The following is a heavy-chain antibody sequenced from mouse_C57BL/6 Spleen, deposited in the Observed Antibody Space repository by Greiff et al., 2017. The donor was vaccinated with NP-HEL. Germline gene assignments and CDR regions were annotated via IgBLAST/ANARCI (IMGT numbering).Heavy chain of an antibody. D-gene: IGHD2-2*01. CDR1: GYTFTSYW. J-gene: IGHJ4*01. CDR3: ARYGGYDVDYAMDY. V-gene: IGHV1-52*01. CDR2: IDPSDSET. Sequence: VQLQQPGAELVRPGSSVKLSCKASGYTFTSYWMHWVKQRPIQGLEWIGNIDPSDSETHYNQKFKDKATLTVDKSSSTAYMQLSSLTSEDSAVYYCARYGGYDVDYAMDYWGQGTSVTVSS.